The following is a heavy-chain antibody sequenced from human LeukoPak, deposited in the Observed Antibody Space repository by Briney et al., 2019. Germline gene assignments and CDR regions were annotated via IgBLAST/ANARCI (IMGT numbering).Heavy chain of an antibody. V-gene: IGHV3-53*01. J-gene: IGHJ4*02. D-gene: IGHD1-14*01. CDR1: GLTFNAYD. Sequence: GGSLRLSCAASGLTFNAYDLSWVRQAPGKGLEWVSVLYSDGNTKYADSVQGRFTISRDNSKNTLYLEMNSLSPDDTAVYYCARGVEPLAANTLAYWGQGTLVTVSS. CDR2: LYSDGNT. CDR3: ARGVEPLAANTLAY.